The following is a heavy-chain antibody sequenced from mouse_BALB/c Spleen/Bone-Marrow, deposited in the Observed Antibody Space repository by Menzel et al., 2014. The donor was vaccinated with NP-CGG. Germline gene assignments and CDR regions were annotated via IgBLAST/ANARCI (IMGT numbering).Heavy chain of an antibody. CDR1: GSNIKDTY. CDR2: IDPANGNT. J-gene: IGHJ3*01. V-gene: IGHV14-3*02. Sequence: EVQLHQSGAELVKPGASVKLSCTASGSNIKDTYMHWVKQRPEQGLEWIGRIDPANGNTKYDPKFQGKATITADTSSNTAYLQLSSLTSEDTAVYYCAMYYYGSSLFAYWGQGTLVTVSA. CDR3: AMYYYGSSLFAY. D-gene: IGHD1-1*01.